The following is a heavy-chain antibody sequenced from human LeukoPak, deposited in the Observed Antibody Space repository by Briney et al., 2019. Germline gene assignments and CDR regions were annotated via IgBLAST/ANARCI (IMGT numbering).Heavy chain of an antibody. J-gene: IGHJ4*02. CDR2: INHSGHT. CDR3: ARGVYIAAAQYGY. CDR1: GGSFSDYY. V-gene: IGHV4-34*01. Sequence: SETLSLTCAVYGGSFSDYYWSWIRQPPGKGLEWIGEINHSGHTNYNPSLKSRVTISVDTSKNQFSLKLNSVTAADTAVYYCARGVYIAAAQYGYWGQGTPVTVSS. D-gene: IGHD6-13*01.